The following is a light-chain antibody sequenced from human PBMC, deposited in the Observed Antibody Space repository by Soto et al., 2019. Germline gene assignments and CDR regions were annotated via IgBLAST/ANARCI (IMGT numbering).Light chain of an antibody. J-gene: IGKJ2*01. CDR2: GAS. CDR1: QSIRSN. V-gene: IGKV3-15*01. Sequence: EIVMTQSPATLSVSPGESATLSCWASQSIRSNLVWYQQRPGQAPRLLIYGASTRATGIPARFSGSGSGTEFTLTISSLQSEDCAVYFCQQYENWYTFGQGTKLEIK. CDR3: QQYENWYT.